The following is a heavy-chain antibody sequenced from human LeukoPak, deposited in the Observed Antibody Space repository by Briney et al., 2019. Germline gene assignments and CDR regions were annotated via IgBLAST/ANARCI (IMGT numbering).Heavy chain of an antibody. J-gene: IGHJ5*02. Sequence: SETLSLTCTVSGGSISSYYWSWIRQPPGKGLEWIGYIYYSGSTNYSPSLKSRVTISVDTSKNQFSLKLSSVTAADTAVYYCARASGVLVVVPAAITGWFDPWGQGTLVTVSS. CDR1: GGSISSYY. V-gene: IGHV4-59*01. D-gene: IGHD2-2*01. CDR3: ARASGVLVVVPAAITGWFDP. CDR2: IYYSGST.